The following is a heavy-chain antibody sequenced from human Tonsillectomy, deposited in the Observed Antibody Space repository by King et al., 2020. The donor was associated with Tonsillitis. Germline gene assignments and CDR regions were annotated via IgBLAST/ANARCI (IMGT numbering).Heavy chain of an antibody. D-gene: IGHD3-9*01. CDR3: ARDTDILTGYPYYYYGMDV. CDR2: ISAYNGNT. V-gene: IGHV1-18*04. J-gene: IGHJ6*02. Sequence: QLVQSGAEVKKPGASVKVSCKASGYTFTSYGISWVRQAPGQGLEWMGWISAYNGNTNYAQTLQGRVTMTTDTSTSTAYMELRSLRSDDTAVYYCARDTDILTGYPYYYYGMDVWGQGTAVTVSS. CDR1: GYTFTSYG.